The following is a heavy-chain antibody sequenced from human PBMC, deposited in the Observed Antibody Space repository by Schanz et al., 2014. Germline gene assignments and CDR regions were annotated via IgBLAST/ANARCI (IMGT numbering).Heavy chain of an antibody. Sequence: EVQLVESGGWLVQPWGSLRLSCAASGFTVSNNSMSWVRQAPGKGLECVSIIYSDGSTYYVDSVKGRFIISRDNSKNTVYLQMNSLRAEDTAVYYCARDPGGTKTHGLWGQGTLVTVSS. D-gene: IGHD2-15*01. CDR1: GFTVSNNS. CDR2: IYSDGST. CDR3: ARDPGGTKTHGL. V-gene: IGHV3-66*01. J-gene: IGHJ4*02.